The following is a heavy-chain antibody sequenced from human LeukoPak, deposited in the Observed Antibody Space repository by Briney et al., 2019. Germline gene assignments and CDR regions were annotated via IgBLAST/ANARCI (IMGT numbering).Heavy chain of an antibody. CDR1: GFTFSRYS. Sequence: GGSLRLSCAASGFTFSRYSMNWVRQAPGKGLEWVSSISSSSSYRYYADSVKGRFTISTDNAKNSLHLQMNSLRAEDTAVYYCMSYAGRSDDYWGQGTLVTVSS. V-gene: IGHV3-21*01. CDR2: ISSSSSYR. J-gene: IGHJ4*02. D-gene: IGHD3-16*01. CDR3: MSYAGRSDDY.